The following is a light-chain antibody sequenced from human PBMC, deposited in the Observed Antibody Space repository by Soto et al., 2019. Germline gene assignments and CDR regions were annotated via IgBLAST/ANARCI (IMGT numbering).Light chain of an antibody. CDR3: QQHGSSPRT. J-gene: IGKJ1*01. CDR2: GAS. CDR1: QSISSSF. Sequence: DIVLTQSPGTLSLSPGERATLSCRASQSISSSFLGWYQQKPGQAPRLLIYGASTRATGIPDRFSGSGSGTDFTLTISRLEAEDFAVYYCQQHGSSPRTFGQGTKVEVK. V-gene: IGKV3-20*01.